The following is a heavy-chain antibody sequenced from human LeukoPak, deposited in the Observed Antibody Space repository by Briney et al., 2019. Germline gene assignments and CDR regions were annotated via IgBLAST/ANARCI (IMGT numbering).Heavy chain of an antibody. V-gene: IGHV1-2*02. CDR3: APTQAYSTHGFAF. CDR2: ITPNSGDT. Sequence: ASVRVSCTASGYTFTGYYMHWVRQAPGQGLEWVGWITPNSGDTNYAQKFQGRVTMTRDTSISTAYMELSRLRSDDTAVYYCAPTQAYSTHGFAFWGQGTLVTVSS. D-gene: IGHD6-13*01. CDR1: GYTFTGYY. J-gene: IGHJ4*02.